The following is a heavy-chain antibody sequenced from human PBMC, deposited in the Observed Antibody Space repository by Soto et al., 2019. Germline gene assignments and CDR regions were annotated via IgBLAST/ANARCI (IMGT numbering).Heavy chain of an antibody. J-gene: IGHJ4*02. CDR2: ISAYNGNT. Sequence: ASVKVSCKASGYTFTSYGISWERQAPGQGLEWMGWISAYNGNTNYAQKLQGRVTMTADTSTSTAYMELRSLRSDDTAVYYCARAKGPYQIGSYRFDYWGQGTLGTV. CDR1: GYTFTSYG. CDR3: ARAKGPYQIGSYRFDY. D-gene: IGHD1-26*01. V-gene: IGHV1-18*01.